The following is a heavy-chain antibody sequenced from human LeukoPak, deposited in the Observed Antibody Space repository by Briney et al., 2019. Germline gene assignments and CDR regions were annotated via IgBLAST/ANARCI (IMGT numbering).Heavy chain of an antibody. Sequence: PSETLSLTCTVSGGSITSASYYWSWIRQHPGKGLEWIGYIYYSGSTYYNPSLKSRVTISVDTSKNQFSLKLSSVTAADTAVYYCASEKGASSGWPYYYYYYGMDVWGQGTTVTVSS. CDR3: ASEKGASSGWPYYYYYYGMDV. CDR1: GGSITSASYY. D-gene: IGHD6-19*01. CDR2: IYYSGST. V-gene: IGHV4-31*03. J-gene: IGHJ6*02.